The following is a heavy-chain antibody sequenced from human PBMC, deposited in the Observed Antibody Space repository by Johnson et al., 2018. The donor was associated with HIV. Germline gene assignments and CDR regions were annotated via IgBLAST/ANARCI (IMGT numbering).Heavy chain of an antibody. V-gene: IGHV3-30*02. CDR1: GFTFSSYG. CDR3: ARDQGWVTTPGDLDAFDI. D-gene: IGHD4-17*01. Sequence: QVQLVESGGGVVRPGGSLRLSCAASGFTFSSYGMHWVRQAPGKGLEWVAFIRYDGRNNYYADSVKGRFTISRDNAKNSLYLQMNSLRAEDTAVYYCARDQGWVTTPGDLDAFDIWGQGTMVTVSS. CDR2: IRYDGRNN. J-gene: IGHJ3*02.